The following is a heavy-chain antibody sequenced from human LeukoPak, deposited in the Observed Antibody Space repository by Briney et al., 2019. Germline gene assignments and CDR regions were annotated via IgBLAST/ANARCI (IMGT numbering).Heavy chain of an antibody. CDR1: GGSFSGYY. CDR3: ARGRDYYDSSDAFDI. Sequence: SETLSLTCAVYGGSFSGYYWSWIRQPPGKGLEWIGEINHSGSTNYNPSLKSRVTISVDTSKNQFSLKLSSVTAADTAVYYCARGRDYYDSSDAFDIWGQGTMVTVSS. V-gene: IGHV4-34*01. J-gene: IGHJ3*02. CDR2: INHSGST. D-gene: IGHD3-22*01.